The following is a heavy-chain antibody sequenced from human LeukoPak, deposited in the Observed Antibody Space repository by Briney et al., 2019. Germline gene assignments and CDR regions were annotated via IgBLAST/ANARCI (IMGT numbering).Heavy chain of an antibody. D-gene: IGHD3-16*01. CDR3: ARARGFDY. CDR2: IKQDGSEK. CDR1: GFTSSSYW. V-gene: IGHV3-7*01. Sequence: GGSLRLSCAASGFTSSSYWMSWVRQAPGKGLEWVANIKQDGSEKYYVDSVKGRFTISRDNAKNSLYLQMNSLRAEDTAVYYCARARGFDYWGQGTLVTVSS. J-gene: IGHJ4*02.